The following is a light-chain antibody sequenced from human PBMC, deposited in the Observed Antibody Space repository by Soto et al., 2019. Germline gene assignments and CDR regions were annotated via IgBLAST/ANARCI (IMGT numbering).Light chain of an antibody. J-gene: IGLJ1*01. CDR2: DNS. CDR1: SSNIGAGYD. Sequence: QLVLTQPPSVSGAPGQRVTISCTGSSSNIGAGYDVHWYQQLPGTAPILLIYDNSNRPSGVPDRFSGSKSGTSASLAITGLQAEDEADYYCQSYDSSLSAPYVFGTGTKVTVL. CDR3: QSYDSSLSAPYV. V-gene: IGLV1-40*01.